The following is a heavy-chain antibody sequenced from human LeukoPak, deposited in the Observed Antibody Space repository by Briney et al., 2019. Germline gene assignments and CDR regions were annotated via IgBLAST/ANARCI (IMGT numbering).Heavy chain of an antibody. CDR3: ARDMGYSNFWGIDY. J-gene: IGHJ4*02. Sequence: GGSLRLSCAASGFTFSSYGMHWVRQAPGKGLEWVAVIWYDGSNKYYADSVKGRLTISRDNSKNTLYLQMNSLRAEDTAVYYCARDMGYSNFWGIDYWGQGTLVTVSS. V-gene: IGHV3-33*01. CDR2: IWYDGSNK. CDR1: GFTFSSYG. D-gene: IGHD4-11*01.